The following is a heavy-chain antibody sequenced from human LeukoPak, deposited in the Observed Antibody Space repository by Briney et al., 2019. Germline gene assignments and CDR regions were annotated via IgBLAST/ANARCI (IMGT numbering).Heavy chain of an antibody. CDR3: AGWYDRYFDY. CDR1: GFTFSSYE. D-gene: IGHD6-19*01. CDR2: IRYDGSNK. J-gene: IGHJ4*02. Sequence: GGSLRLSCAASGFTFSSYEMNWVRQAPGKGLEWVAFIRYDGSNKYYADSVKGRFTISRDNSKNTLYLQMNSLRAEDTAVYYCAGWYDRYFDYWGQGTLVTVSS. V-gene: IGHV3-30*02.